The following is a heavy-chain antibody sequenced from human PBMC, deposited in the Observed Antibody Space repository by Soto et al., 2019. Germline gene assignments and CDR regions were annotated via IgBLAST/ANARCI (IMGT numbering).Heavy chain of an antibody. CDR1: GFTFSSYG. V-gene: IGHV3-30*18. D-gene: IGHD2-2*01. CDR3: AKGTSIFDY. CDR2: ISYDGSNK. Sequence: QVQLVESGGGVVQPGRSLRLSCAASGFTFSSYGMHWVRQAPGKGLEWVAVISYDGSNKYYADSVKGRFTISRDNSKNTLYLQMNSLRAEVTAVYYCAKGTSIFDYWGQGTLVTVSS. J-gene: IGHJ4*02.